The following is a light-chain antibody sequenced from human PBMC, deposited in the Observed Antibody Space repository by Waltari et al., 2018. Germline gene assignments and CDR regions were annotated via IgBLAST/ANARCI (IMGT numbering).Light chain of an antibody. Sequence: EIVLTQSPATLSLSPGERATLPCRASQSVGTSLAWYRHIPGQAPRLLIYDASNRASDISPRFSGSGSGTDFSLTISGLDPEDYAVYYCQQGVTFGGGTRVEIK. CDR1: QSVGTS. J-gene: IGKJ4*01. V-gene: IGKV3-11*01. CDR2: DAS. CDR3: QQGVT.